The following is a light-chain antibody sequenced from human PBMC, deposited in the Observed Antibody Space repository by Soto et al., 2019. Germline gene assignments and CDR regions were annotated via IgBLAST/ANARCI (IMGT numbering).Light chain of an antibody. CDR3: QQYNSWPRT. J-gene: IGKJ1*01. V-gene: IGKV3-15*01. CDR1: QSVSNN. Sequence: ETVMTQSPATLSVSPGERASLSCGASQSVSNNVAWYRQKPGQAPRLIIYGASTRANGVPARFTGSGSGTEFTLTISSLQSEDFAIYYCQQYNSWPRTFGQGTKVEIK. CDR2: GAS.